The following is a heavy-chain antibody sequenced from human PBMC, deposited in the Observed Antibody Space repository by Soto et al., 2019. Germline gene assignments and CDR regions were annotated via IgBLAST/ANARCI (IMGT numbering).Heavy chain of an antibody. J-gene: IGHJ2*01. Sequence: QVQLQESGPGLVKPSQTLSLTCTVSGGSISSGDYYWSWIRQPPGKGLEWIGYIYYSGSTYYNPSLKSRVXXSXDXXKNQFSLKLSSVTAADTAVYYCARVGATPHWYFDLWGRGTLVTVSS. CDR3: ARVGATPHWYFDL. CDR2: IYYSGST. V-gene: IGHV4-30-4*01. D-gene: IGHD1-26*01. CDR1: GGSISSGDYY.